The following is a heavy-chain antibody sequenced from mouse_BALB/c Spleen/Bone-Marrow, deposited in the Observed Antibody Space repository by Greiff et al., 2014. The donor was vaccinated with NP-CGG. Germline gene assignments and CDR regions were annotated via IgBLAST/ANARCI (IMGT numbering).Heavy chain of an antibody. Sequence: VQLQQSGAELVRPGASVKLSCRASGYTSTSYWINWVKQRPGQGLEWIGNIYPSDTYTNYNQRFKDKATLTVDKSSSTAYMQLSSPTSEDSAVYYCTRYGNSHYYAVDYWGQGTSVTVSS. CDR1: GYTSTSYW. CDR3: TRYGNSHYYAVDY. V-gene: IGHV1-69*02. CDR2: IYPSDTYT. D-gene: IGHD1-1*01. J-gene: IGHJ4*01.